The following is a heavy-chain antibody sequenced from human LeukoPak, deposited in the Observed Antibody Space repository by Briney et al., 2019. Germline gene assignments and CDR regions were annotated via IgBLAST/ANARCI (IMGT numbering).Heavy chain of an antibody. CDR2: TFNSGST. D-gene: IGHD4-11*01. J-gene: IGHJ5*02. CDR3: ARDYSNHGFDP. V-gene: IGHV4-59*01. Sequence: SETLSLTCSVSGDSISTYYWTWLRQPPGKGLEWIGHTFNSGSTNYNPSLKSRVTISVDTSKNQFSLKLSSVTAADTAVYYCARDYSNHGFDPWGQGTLVTVSS. CDR1: GDSISTYY.